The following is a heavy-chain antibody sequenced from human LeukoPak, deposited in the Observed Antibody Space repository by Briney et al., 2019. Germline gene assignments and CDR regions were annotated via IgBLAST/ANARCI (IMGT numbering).Heavy chain of an antibody. D-gene: IGHD4-23*01. Sequence: GGSLRLSYAASEFTYSAYAMSWVRQAPGKGLEWVSTISGDGRSTFYADSVKGRFTISRDDSKTTLFLQMNSLRAEDTAIYYCARRYGGWGAFDIWGQGTVVTVSS. J-gene: IGHJ3*02. V-gene: IGHV3-23*01. CDR3: ARRYGGWGAFDI. CDR2: ISGDGRST. CDR1: EFTYSAYA.